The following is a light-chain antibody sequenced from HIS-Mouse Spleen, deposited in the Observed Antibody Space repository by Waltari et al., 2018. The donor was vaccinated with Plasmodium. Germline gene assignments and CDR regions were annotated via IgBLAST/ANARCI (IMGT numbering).Light chain of an antibody. CDR2: AAS. J-gene: IGKJ1*01. Sequence: DIQMTQSPSSLSASVGDRVTITCRASPSISSYLNWYQQKPGKAPKLLIYAASSLQSGGPSRFSGSGSGTDFTLTISSLQPEDFATYNCQQSYSTWTFGQGTKVEIK. CDR3: QQSYSTWT. V-gene: IGKV1-39*01. CDR1: PSISSY.